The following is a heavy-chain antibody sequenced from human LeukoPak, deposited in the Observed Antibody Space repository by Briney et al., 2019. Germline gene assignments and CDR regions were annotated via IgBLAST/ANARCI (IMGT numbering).Heavy chain of an antibody. CDR1: GFTFSSYG. J-gene: IGHJ6*03. D-gene: IGHD6-19*01. Sequence: QPGGALRLSCAASGFTFSSYGMHWVRQAPGKGLEWVAFIRYDVSNKYYADSVKGRFTISRDNSKNTLYLQMNSLRAEDTAVYYCAKVAQWPYYYMDVWGRGTTVTVSS. CDR2: IRYDVSNK. V-gene: IGHV3-30*02. CDR3: AKVAQWPYYYMDV.